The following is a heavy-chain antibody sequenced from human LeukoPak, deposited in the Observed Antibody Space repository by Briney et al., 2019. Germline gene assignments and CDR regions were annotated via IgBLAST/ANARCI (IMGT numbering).Heavy chain of an antibody. CDR1: GFTFSSYA. J-gene: IGHJ6*03. Sequence: PGGSLRLSCAASGFTFSSYAMHWVRQAPGKGLEYVSAISSNGGSTYYADSVKGRFTISRDNSKNTLYLQMNSLRAEDTAVYYCAKDTPFGEYYPCYYYYNMDVWGKGTTVTISS. D-gene: IGHD3-10*01. CDR3: AKDTPFGEYYPCYYYYNMDV. V-gene: IGHV3-64*04. CDR2: ISSNGGST.